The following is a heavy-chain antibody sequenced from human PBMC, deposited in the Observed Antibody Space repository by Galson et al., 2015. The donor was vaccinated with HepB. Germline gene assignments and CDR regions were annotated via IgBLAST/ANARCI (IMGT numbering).Heavy chain of an antibody. Sequence: SLRLSCAASGFTFSSYSLNWVRQAPGKGLEWVSYITGSSSTIHYADSVKGRFTISRDNAKNSLYLQMNSLRDGDTAVYYCARNMVGVANFDCWGQGTLVTVSS. V-gene: IGHV3-48*02. J-gene: IGHJ4*02. CDR1: GFTFSSYS. D-gene: IGHD1-26*01. CDR2: ITGSSSTI. CDR3: ARNMVGVANFDC.